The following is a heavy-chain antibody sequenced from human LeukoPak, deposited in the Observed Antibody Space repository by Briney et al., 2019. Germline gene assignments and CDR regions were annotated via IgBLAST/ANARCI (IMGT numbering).Heavy chain of an antibody. CDR1: GFTLSSHL. J-gene: IGHJ5*02. D-gene: IGHD2-15*01. CDR3: TRRVSATRWFDP. CDR2: INNDGSTT. Sequence: GGSLRLSCAASGFTLSSHLMHWVRQAPGKGLVWVSLINNDGSTTNYADSVKGRFTISRDNAEKTLYLQMNSLRVEDTAVYYCTRRVSATRWFDPWGQGTLVTVSS. V-gene: IGHV3-74*01.